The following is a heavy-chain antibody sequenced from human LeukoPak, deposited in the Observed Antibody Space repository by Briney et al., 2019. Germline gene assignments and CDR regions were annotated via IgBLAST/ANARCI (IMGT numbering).Heavy chain of an antibody. Sequence: GGSLRLSCAASGFTFSSYAMSWVRQAPGKGLEWVSSISGSGDNTCYADSVKDRFSISRDNSKTTVSLQMNSLRAEDTAVYYCAKGRGTAVTSAANYWGQGTLVTVSP. V-gene: IGHV3-23*01. D-gene: IGHD4-17*01. CDR1: GFTFSSYA. CDR3: AKGRGTAVTSAANY. J-gene: IGHJ4*02. CDR2: ISGSGDNT.